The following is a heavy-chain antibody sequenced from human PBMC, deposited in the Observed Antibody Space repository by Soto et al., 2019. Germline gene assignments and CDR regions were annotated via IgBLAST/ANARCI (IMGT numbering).Heavy chain of an antibody. D-gene: IGHD3-22*01. V-gene: IGHV1-69*10. Sequence: VKVSCKASGYTFTEYAISWLLQAPGQGLEWMGRIIPILGIANYAQKFQGRVTITADKSTSTAYMELSSLRSEDTAVYYCARVDDSSGYWFDPWGQGTLVTVSS. J-gene: IGHJ5*02. CDR1: GYTFTEYA. CDR2: IIPILGIA. CDR3: ARVDDSSGYWFDP.